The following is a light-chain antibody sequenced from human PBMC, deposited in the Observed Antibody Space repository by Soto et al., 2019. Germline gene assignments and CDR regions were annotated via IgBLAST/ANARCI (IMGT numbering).Light chain of an antibody. J-gene: IGKJ5*01. CDR3: QQRHMWPIT. V-gene: IGKV3D-20*02. CDR1: QSVSSSY. CDR2: GAS. Sequence: EIVLTQSACTLSWSPGERATLSWGASQSVSSSYLAWYQQKPGQAPRLVIYGASSRATGIPDRFSGSESGTDFTLTISSLETEDSAVYYCQQRHMWPITFGQGTRLEIK.